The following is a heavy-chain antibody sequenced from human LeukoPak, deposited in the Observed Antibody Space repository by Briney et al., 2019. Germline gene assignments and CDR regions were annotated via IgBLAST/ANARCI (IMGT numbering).Heavy chain of an antibody. Sequence: GGSLRLSCAASGFTFSSYSMNWVRQAPGKGLEWVSYISSSGSTIYYADSVKGRFTISRDNAKNSLYLQMNSLRAEDTAVYYCARDGTHYGSGSYYPPGSGYGMDVWGQGTTVTVSS. CDR1: GFTFSSYS. D-gene: IGHD3-10*01. CDR3: ARDGTHYGSGSYYPPGSGYGMDV. V-gene: IGHV3-48*04. J-gene: IGHJ6*02. CDR2: ISSSGSTI.